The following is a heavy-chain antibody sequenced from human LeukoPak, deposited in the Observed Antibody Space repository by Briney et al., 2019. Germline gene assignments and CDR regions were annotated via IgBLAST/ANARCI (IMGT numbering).Heavy chain of an antibody. D-gene: IGHD6-6*01. CDR3: ARDSSSTLNDY. V-gene: IGHV4-39*02. J-gene: IGHJ4*02. Sequence: SETLSLTCTVSGGSISGSSYYWGWIRQPPGKGLEWIGSIYYSGSTYYNPSLKSRVTISVDTSKNQFSLKLSSVIAADTAVYYCARDSSSTLNDYWGQGTLVTVSS. CDR1: GGSISGSSYY. CDR2: IYYSGST.